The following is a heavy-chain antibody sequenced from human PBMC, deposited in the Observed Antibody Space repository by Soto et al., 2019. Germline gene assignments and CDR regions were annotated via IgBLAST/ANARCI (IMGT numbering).Heavy chain of an antibody. V-gene: IGHV4-59*11. CDR3: ARDRYFYDSRGYYRTLGS. J-gene: IGHJ5*01. Sequence: QVQLQESGPRLVKPSETLSLSCTISGDSFSNHYWTWIRQSPGKGLEWIGYIFHSGITDYNPSVKSRVTIPIGKSRHRCSLNLTSVTAADTAVYYCARDRYFYDSRGYYRTLGSWGQGTLVTVSS. D-gene: IGHD3-22*01. CDR1: GDSFSNHY. CDR2: IFHSGIT.